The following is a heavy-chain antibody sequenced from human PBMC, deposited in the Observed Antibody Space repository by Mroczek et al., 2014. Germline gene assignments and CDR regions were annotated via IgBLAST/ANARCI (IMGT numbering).Heavy chain of an antibody. D-gene: IGHD2-2*02. J-gene: IGHJ5*02. CDR1: GGSFSGYY. Sequence: QVQLQESGAGLLKPSETLSLTCAVYGGSFSGYYWSWIRQPPGKGLEWIGEINHSGSTNYNPSLKSRVTISVDTSKNQFSLKLSSVTAADTAVYYCARKAWCSSTSCYNPXNWFDPWGQGTLVTVSS. CDR2: INHSGST. CDR3: ARKAWCSSTSCYNPXNWFDP. V-gene: IGHV4-34*01.